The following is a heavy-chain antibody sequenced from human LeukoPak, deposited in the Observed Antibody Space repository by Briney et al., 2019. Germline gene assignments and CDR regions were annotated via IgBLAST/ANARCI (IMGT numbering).Heavy chain of an antibody. CDR2: ISSSGSTI. Sequence: GGSLRLSCAASGFTFSDYYMSWIRQAPGKGLEWVSYISSSGSTIYYADSVKGRFTISRDNAKNSLYLQMNSLRAEDTALYYCAKDRPYYDSSPSAFDIWGQGTMVTVSP. CDR1: GFTFSDYY. J-gene: IGHJ3*02. V-gene: IGHV3-11*01. CDR3: AKDRPYYDSSPSAFDI. D-gene: IGHD3-22*01.